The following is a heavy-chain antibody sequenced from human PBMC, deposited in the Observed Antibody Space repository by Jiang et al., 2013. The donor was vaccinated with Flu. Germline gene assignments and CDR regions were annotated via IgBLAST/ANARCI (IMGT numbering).Heavy chain of an antibody. CDR3: ARGDGYYFDY. CDR2: MNPNSGNT. Sequence: TSYDINWVRQATGQGLEWMGWMNPNSGNTGYAQKFQGRVTMTRNTSISTAYMELSSLRSEDTAVYYCARGDGYYFDYWGQGTLVTVSS. V-gene: IGHV1-8*01. J-gene: IGHJ4*02. CDR1: TSYD. D-gene: IGHD3-10*01.